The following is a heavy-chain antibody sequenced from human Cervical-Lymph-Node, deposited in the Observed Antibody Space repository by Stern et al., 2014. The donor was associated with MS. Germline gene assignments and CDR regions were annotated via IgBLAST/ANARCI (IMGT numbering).Heavy chain of an antibody. CDR3: ANGGSATFGELPY. V-gene: IGHV1-18*01. D-gene: IGHD3-10*01. CDR1: YYTFYTNG. CDR2: ISPSNGYT. J-gene: IGHJ4*02. Sequence: QMQLVESGAEVKMPGASVKVSCKSSYYTFYTNGFTWVRQSPGQGLEWMGWISPSNGYTDYAQKFQGRVTMTTETSTTTAYMELRSLRSDDTAVYYCANGGSATFGELPYWGQGTLVTVSS.